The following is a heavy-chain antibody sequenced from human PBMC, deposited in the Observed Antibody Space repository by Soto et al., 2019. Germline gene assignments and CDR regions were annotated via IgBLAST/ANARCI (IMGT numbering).Heavy chain of an antibody. D-gene: IGHD3-3*01. Sequence: QVQLVQSGAEVKKPGASVKVSCKASGYTFIGYYMHWVRQAPGQGLEWMGWINPNSGGTNYAQKFQGWVTMTRDTSISTAYMELSRLRSDDTAVYYCARGRDYDFWSGYARSDWYFDLWGRGTLVTVSS. V-gene: IGHV1-2*04. CDR2: INPNSGGT. CDR1: GYTFIGYY. J-gene: IGHJ2*01. CDR3: ARGRDYDFWSGYARSDWYFDL.